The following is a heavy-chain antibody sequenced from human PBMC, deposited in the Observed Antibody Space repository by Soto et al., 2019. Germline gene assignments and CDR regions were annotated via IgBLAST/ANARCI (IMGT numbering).Heavy chain of an antibody. V-gene: IGHV3-74*01. Sequence: EVQLVESGGGSVQPGGSLRLSCAASGFTFSRHWIHWVRQDPGQGLVWVSRTKTDGTTDLADSVRGRFTTSRDNAENTVYLQMNSLRVEDTAVYYCARDMRAVPWYGGISSVFDMWGQGTRVTVSS. D-gene: IGHD3-10*01. CDR3: ARDMRAVPWYGGISSVFDM. CDR2: TKTDGTT. CDR1: GFTFSRHW. J-gene: IGHJ3*02.